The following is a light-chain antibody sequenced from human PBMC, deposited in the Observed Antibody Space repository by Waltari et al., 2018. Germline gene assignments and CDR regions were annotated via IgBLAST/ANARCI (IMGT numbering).Light chain of an antibody. J-gene: IGLJ1*01. CDR3: SSYTTSSAPGV. CDR2: EVS. CDR1: DSDVGAYDF. Sequence: QSALTQPASVSGSPGQSITISCSGTDSDVGAYDFVSWYPQHPGKAPHLIIYEVSNRPAGISNRFSASKSGNTASLTISGLQAEDEADYYCSSYTTSSAPGVFGTGTRVTVL. V-gene: IGLV2-14*01.